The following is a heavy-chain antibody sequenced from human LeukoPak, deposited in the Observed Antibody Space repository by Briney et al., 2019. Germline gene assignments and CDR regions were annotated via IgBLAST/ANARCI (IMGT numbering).Heavy chain of an antibody. Sequence: ASVKVSCKASGYTFTSYDINWVRQATGQALEWMGWMNPNSGNTGYAQKFQGRVTMTRNTSISTAYMELSSLRSEDTAVYYCARVGSGWYYYYYMDVWGKGTTVTVSS. CDR1: GYTFTSYD. CDR2: MNPNSGNT. V-gene: IGHV1-8*01. D-gene: IGHD6-19*01. CDR3: ARVGSGWYYYYYMDV. J-gene: IGHJ6*03.